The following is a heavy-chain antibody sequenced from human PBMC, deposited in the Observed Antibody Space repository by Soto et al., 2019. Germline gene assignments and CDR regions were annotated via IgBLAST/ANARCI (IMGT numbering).Heavy chain of an antibody. CDR2: TSASNGNR. CDR1: GYDFSSYG. CDR3: GRVPQRIHY. J-gene: IGHJ4*02. V-gene: IGHV1-18*04. D-gene: IGHD2-2*01. Sequence: QAQLVQSEAEVKKPGASVKVSCKASGYDFSSYGISWVRQAPGQGHDWMGWTSASNGNRDYAQQFQGRVTMTSDTSRSLADMELRSLGSDGAAVCYCGRVPQRIHYWGQGTLVNVSS.